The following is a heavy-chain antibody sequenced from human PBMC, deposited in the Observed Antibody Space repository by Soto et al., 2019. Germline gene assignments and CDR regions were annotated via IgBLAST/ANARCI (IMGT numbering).Heavy chain of an antibody. J-gene: IGHJ6*02. V-gene: IGHV3-23*01. Sequence: GGSLRLSCAASGLTFSSYAMSWVRQAPGKGLEWVSAISGSGGSTYYADSVKGRFTISRDNSKNTLYLQMNSLRAEDTAVYYCAKDGQWLVLDYYYGMDVWGQGTTGTVSS. CDR2: ISGSGGST. D-gene: IGHD6-19*01. CDR1: GLTFSSYA. CDR3: AKDGQWLVLDYYYGMDV.